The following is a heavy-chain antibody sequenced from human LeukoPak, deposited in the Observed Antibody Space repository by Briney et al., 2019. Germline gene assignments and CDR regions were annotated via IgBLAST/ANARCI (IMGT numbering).Heavy chain of an antibody. J-gene: IGHJ6*03. D-gene: IGHD1-26*01. CDR1: GGSISSGTYY. CDR3: ARVGGSNFPPYYYYMDV. Sequence: SETLSLTCTVSGGSISSGTYYWGWIRQPPGKGLEWIGSIYYSGSTYYNPSLKSRVTISVDTSKNHFSLKLSSVTAADTAVYYCARVGGSNFPPYYYYMDVWGKGTTVTISS. V-gene: IGHV4-39*02. CDR2: IYYSGST.